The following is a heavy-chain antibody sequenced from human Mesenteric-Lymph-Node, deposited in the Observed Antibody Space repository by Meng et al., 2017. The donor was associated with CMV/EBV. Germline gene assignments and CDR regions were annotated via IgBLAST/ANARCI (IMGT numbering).Heavy chain of an antibody. D-gene: IGHD1-1*01. Sequence: GESLKISCVASAFTFSSYAVHWVRQAPGKGLEWVAVISYDGSNKYYADSVKGRFTISRDNSKNTLYLQMNSLRAEDTAVYHCARGRNNFRVWGQGTTVTVSS. CDR2: ISYDGSNK. V-gene: IGHV3-30-3*01. CDR1: AFTFSSYA. J-gene: IGHJ6*02. CDR3: ARGRNNFRV.